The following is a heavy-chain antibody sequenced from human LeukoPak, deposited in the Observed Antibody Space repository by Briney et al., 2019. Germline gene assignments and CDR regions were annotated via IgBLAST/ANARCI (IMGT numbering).Heavy chain of an antibody. CDR2: IRYDGSNK. J-gene: IGHJ4*02. D-gene: IGHD1-26*01. V-gene: IGHV3-30*02. CDR1: GFSFSSYG. CDR3: AKGGPVGPRLRFDY. Sequence: PGGSLRLSCAASGFSFSSYGMHWVRQAPGKGLEWVAFIRYDGSNKYYADSVKGRFSISRDNSKNMLYLQMNSLRAEDTAVYYCAKGGPVGPRLRFDYWGQGTLVTVSS.